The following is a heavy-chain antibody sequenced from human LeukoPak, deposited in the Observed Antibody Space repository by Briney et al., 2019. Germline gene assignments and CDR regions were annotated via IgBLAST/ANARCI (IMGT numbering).Heavy chain of an antibody. CDR3: ARDRGDGYTKTRGLIDY. V-gene: IGHV1-2*02. CDR1: GYTFTGYY. Sequence: GASVKVSCKASGYTFTGYYMHWVRQAPGQGLEWMGWINPNSGGTNYAQKFQGRVTMTRDTSISTAYMELSRLRAEDTAVYYCARDRGDGYTKTRGLIDYWGQGTLVTVSS. D-gene: IGHD5-24*01. CDR2: INPNSGGT. J-gene: IGHJ4*02.